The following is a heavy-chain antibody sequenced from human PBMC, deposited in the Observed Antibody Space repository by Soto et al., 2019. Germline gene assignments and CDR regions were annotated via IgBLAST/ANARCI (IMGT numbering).Heavy chain of an antibody. CDR1: ELSLSTSGVG. J-gene: IGHJ4*02. Sequence: QITLKESGPTLVEPTQTLTLTCTFSELSLSTSGVGVGWIRQPPGKALEWLALIYWDDDKRYSPSLKSRLTITKVTSNNQVVLTKTNMDPVDTATYSCFHSHVLRWFGFDSWGQGTLVTVPS. D-gene: IGHD3-10*01. CDR2: IYWDDDK. CDR3: FHSHVLRWFGFDS. V-gene: IGHV2-5*02.